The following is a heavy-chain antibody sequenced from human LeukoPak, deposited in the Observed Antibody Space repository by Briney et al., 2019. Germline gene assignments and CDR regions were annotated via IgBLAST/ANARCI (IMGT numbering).Heavy chain of an antibody. V-gene: IGHV4-39*01. D-gene: IGHD5-18*01. CDR3: ARLTAMAPADY. CDR1: GGSISSSSYY. Sequence: SETLSLTCTVSGGSISSSSYYWGWIRQPPGKGLEWIGSIYYSGSTYYNPSLKSRVTISVDTSKNQFSLKLSSVTAADTAVYYCARLTAMAPADYWGQGTLVTVSS. J-gene: IGHJ4*02. CDR2: IYYSGST.